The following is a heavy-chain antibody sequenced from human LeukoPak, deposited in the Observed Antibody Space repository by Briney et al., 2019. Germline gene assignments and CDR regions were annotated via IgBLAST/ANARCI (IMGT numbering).Heavy chain of an antibody. CDR3: ARDGAAVARKRQRVGVPFDY. D-gene: IGHD6-19*01. Sequence: SETLSLTCAVYGGSFSGYYWSWIRQPPGKGLEWIGEINHSGSTNYNPSLKSRVTISVETSKNQFSLKLSSVTAADTAVYYCARDGAAVARKRQRVGVPFDYWGQGTLVTVSS. J-gene: IGHJ4*02. CDR1: GGSFSGYY. CDR2: INHSGST. V-gene: IGHV4-34*01.